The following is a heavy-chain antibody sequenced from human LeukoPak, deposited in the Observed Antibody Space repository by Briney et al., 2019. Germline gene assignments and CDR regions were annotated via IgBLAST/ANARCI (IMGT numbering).Heavy chain of an antibody. V-gene: IGHV3-7*01. CDR2: IKQDGSEK. CDR1: GFTFNRYW. CDR3: ARDWTYYFDSGGFDY. Sequence: GGSLRLSCAASGFTFNRYWMTWVRQAPGKGLEWVANIKQDGSEKFYVDSVKGRFTISRDNAKNSLYLQMNSLRAEDTAVYYCARDWTYYFDSGGFDYWGQGTLVTVSS. J-gene: IGHJ4*02. D-gene: IGHD3-22*01.